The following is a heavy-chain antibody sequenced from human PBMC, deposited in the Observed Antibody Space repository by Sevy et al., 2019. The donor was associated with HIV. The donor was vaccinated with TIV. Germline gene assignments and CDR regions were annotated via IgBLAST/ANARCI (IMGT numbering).Heavy chain of an antibody. J-gene: IGHJ4*02. CDR1: GFTFSSYA. D-gene: IGHD6-13*01. Sequence: GESLKISCAASGFTFSSYAMSWVRQAPGKGLEWVSAISGSGGSTYYADSVKGRFTISRDNSKNTLYLQMNSLRAEDTAVYYCAKFIAAAGRSPFDYWGQGTLVTVSS. CDR2: ISGSGGST. CDR3: AKFIAAAGRSPFDY. V-gene: IGHV3-23*01.